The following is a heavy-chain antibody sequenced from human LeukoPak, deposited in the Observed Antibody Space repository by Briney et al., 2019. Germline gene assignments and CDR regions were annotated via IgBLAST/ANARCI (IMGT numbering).Heavy chain of an antibody. Sequence: SETLSLTCTVSGGSISSSSHYWGWIRQPPGKGLEWIGSMYYRGSTYHNPSLKSRVTISVDTSKNQFSLKLSSVTAADTAVYYCATTTIRLGYWGKGTTVTVSS. CDR3: ATTTIRLGY. J-gene: IGHJ6*04. V-gene: IGHV4-39*07. D-gene: IGHD1-26*01. CDR1: GGSISSSSHY. CDR2: MYYRGST.